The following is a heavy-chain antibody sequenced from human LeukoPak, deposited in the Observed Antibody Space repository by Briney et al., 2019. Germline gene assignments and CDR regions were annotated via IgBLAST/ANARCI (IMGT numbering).Heavy chain of an antibody. Sequence: GGSLRLSCAASGFTFSSYSMNWVRQAPGKGLEWVSSISSSSSYIYYADSVKGRFTISRDNAKNSLYLQMNSLRAEDTAVYYCARQSVYYGGAFDIWGQGTMVTVSS. CDR2: ISSSSSYI. D-gene: IGHD3-10*01. V-gene: IGHV3-21*01. CDR3: ARQSVYYGGAFDI. J-gene: IGHJ3*02. CDR1: GFTFSSYS.